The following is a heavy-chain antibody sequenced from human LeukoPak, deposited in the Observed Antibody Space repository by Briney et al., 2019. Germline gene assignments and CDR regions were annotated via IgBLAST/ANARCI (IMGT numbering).Heavy chain of an antibody. J-gene: IGHJ6*02. V-gene: IGHV4-34*01. CDR1: GGSFSGYY. CDR3: ASRIAAAGAFYYYYGMDV. CDR2: INHSGSS. Sequence: SETLSLTCAVYGGSFSGYYWSWIRQSPGKGLEWIGEINHSGSSSYTPSLKSRVTISVDTSKNQFSLKLSSVTAADTAVYYCASRIAAAGAFYYYYGMDVWGQGTTVTVSS. D-gene: IGHD6-13*01.